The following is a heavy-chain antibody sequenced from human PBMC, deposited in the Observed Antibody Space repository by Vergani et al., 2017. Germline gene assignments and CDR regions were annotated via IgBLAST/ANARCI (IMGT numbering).Heavy chain of an antibody. D-gene: IGHD2-2*01. Sequence: EVQLVESGGGVVQPGSSLRLSCAASGFTFTDYGMHWVRQAPGKGLEWVSSVSGSSATPYYADSVKGRFTISRDNSKNTLYLQMNSLRADDTAIYYCAKGVYCSSTSCYEGRGYYYGMGVWGQGTTVTFSS. J-gene: IGHJ6*02. V-gene: IGHV3-23*04. CDR2: VSGSSATP. CDR3: AKGVYCSSTSCYEGRGYYYGMGV. CDR1: GFTFTDYG.